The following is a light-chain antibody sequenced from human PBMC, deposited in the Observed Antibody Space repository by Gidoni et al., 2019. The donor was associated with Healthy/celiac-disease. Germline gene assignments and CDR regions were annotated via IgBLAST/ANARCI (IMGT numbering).Light chain of an antibody. CDR1: SSDVGSYNL. V-gene: IGLV2-23*02. CDR3: CSYAGSSTWV. J-gene: IGLJ3*02. Sequence: SALTQPASVPRSPGQSITITCTGTSSDVGSYNLVSWYQQHPGKAPKLMIYEVSKRPSGVSNRFSGSKTGNTASLTISGLQAEDEADYYCCSYAGSSTWVFGGGTKLTVL. CDR2: EVS.